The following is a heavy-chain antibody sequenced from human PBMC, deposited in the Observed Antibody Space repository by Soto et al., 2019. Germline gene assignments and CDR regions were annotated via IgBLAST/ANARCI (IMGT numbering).Heavy chain of an antibody. CDR2: ISTTSTYI. V-gene: IGHV3-21*01. D-gene: IGHD1-1*01. CDR1: GFTFSSYS. Sequence: GGSLRLSCAASGFTFSSYSMYWVRQAPWKGLEWVSSISTTSTYIYYADSVKGRFTISRDNAKSSLYLQMNSLRAEDTAVYYCARIGWSCTITEYYFDYWGNGTLVIVAS. CDR3: ARIGWSCTITEYYFDY. J-gene: IGHJ4*01.